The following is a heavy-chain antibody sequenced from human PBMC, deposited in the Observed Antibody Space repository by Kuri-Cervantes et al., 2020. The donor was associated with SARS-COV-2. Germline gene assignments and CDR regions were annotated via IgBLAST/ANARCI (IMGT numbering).Heavy chain of an antibody. D-gene: IGHD3-10*01. J-gene: IGHJ5*02. Sequence: SQTLSLTCAVSGGSISSGGYSWSWIRQPPGKGLEWIGYIYHSGSTYYNPSLKSRVTISVDRSKNQFSLKLSSVTAADTAVYYCARSSGGYDARFDPWGQGTLVTVSS. CDR2: IYHSGST. V-gene: IGHV4-30-2*01. CDR3: ARSSGGYDARFDP. CDR1: GGSISSGGYS.